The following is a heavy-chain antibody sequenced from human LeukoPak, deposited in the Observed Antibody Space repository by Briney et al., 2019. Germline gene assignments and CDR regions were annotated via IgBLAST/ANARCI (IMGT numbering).Heavy chain of an antibody. CDR2: ISSSGSGGNT. J-gene: IGHJ1*01. CDR1: GVTLSNYA. D-gene: IGHD3-22*01. Sequence: GGSLRLSCVASGVTLSNYAMSWARQAPGKGLEWVSGISSSGSGGNTYYADSVKGRFTISRDSSRNTLFLHMNTLRAEDTAVYYCARDYDSSGYYQPFQHWGQGTLVTVSS. CDR3: ARDYDSSGYYQPFQH. V-gene: IGHV3-23*01.